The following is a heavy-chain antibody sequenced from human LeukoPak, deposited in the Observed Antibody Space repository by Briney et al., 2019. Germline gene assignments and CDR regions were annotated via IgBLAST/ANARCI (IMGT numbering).Heavy chain of an antibody. Sequence: SQTLSLTCTVSGDSISSGSYYWSWIRQPAGKGLEWIGRMSTSGSSDYNPSLKSRVTISADTSKNQFSLKLASVTAADTAVYYCARWGKVYWYFDLWGRGTLVTVSS. J-gene: IGHJ2*01. CDR3: ARWGKVYWYFDL. D-gene: IGHD3-16*01. V-gene: IGHV4-61*02. CDR2: MSTSGSS. CDR1: GDSISSGSYY.